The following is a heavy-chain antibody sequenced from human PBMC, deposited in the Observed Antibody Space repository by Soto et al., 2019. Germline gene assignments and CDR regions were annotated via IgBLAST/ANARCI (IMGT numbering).Heavy chain of an antibody. CDR2: IILFVSIA. D-gene: IGHD2-2*01. CDR3: ARRQRAVVVAPGTMPTPLDC. V-gene: IGHV1-69*02. J-gene: IGHJ4*01. CDR1: GGTFNTYP. Sequence: QVQLVQSGAEVKKPGSSVKVSCKTSGGTFNTYPITWARQAAGQGLEWVGTIILFVSIANSAQKFQGRLTIPADKCTSTAYMEPSSVESEDTAAYYSARRQRAVVVAPGTMPTPLDCWCQGTLITVSS.